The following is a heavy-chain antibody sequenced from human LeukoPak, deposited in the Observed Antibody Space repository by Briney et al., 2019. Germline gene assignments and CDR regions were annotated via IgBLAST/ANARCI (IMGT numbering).Heavy chain of an antibody. CDR1: GFTFRIYS. J-gene: IGHJ4*02. D-gene: IGHD1-26*01. CDR3: ARPKSGSSSFDY. CDR2: ISSSSSTI. Sequence: GGSLRLSCAAPGFTFRIYSMNWVRQAPGKGLERVSYISSSSSTIYYADSVKGRFTVSRDNAKNSLYLQMNNLRAEDTAVYYCARPKSGSSSFDYWGQGALVTVS. V-gene: IGHV3-48*01.